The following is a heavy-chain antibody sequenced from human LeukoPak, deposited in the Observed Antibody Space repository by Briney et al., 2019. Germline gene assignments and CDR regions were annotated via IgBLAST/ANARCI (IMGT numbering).Heavy chain of an antibody. Sequence: SETLSLTCTVSGGSISSSNYYWAWIRQPPGKGLEWIANIFYTGSTYYNPSLKSRVTISVDTSKNQFALKLSSVTAADTAVYYCARQKWITMVRGVINWFDPWGQGTLVTVSS. CDR1: GGSISSSNYY. CDR2: IFYTGST. J-gene: IGHJ5*02. D-gene: IGHD3-10*01. V-gene: IGHV4-39*01. CDR3: ARQKWITMVRGVINWFDP.